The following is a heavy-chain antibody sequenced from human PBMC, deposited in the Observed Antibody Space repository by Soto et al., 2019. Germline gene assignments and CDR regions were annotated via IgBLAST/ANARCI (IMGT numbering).Heavy chain of an antibody. Sequence: SETLSLTCTVSGGSISSYYWSWIRQPPGKGLEWIGYIYYSGSTNYNPSLKSRVTISVDTSKNQFSLKLSSVTAADTAVYYCARSDFIDDFWSGYDYWGQGTLVTAPQ. D-gene: IGHD3-3*01. V-gene: IGHV4-59*01. CDR1: GGSISSYY. CDR3: ARSDFIDDFWSGYDY. J-gene: IGHJ4*02. CDR2: IYYSGST.